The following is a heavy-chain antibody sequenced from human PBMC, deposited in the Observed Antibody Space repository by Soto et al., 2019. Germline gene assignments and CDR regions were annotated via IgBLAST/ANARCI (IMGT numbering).Heavy chain of an antibody. D-gene: IGHD6-19*01. Sequence: EVQLVESGGGLVQPGGSLRLSCAASGFTFSSYSMNWVRQAPGQGLEWVSYISSSSSTIYYADSVKGRFTISRDNAKNEPYLQMNSLRDEDTAVYYCAREADLNWFDPWGQGTLVTVSS. CDR3: AREADLNWFDP. J-gene: IGHJ5*02. V-gene: IGHV3-48*02. CDR2: ISSSSSTI. CDR1: GFTFSSYS.